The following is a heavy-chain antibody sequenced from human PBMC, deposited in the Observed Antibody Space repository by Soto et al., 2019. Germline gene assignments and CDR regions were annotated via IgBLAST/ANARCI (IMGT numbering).Heavy chain of an antibody. CDR3: AREPYTAMVNSYGMYV. Sequence: QVQLVESGGGVVQPGRSLRLSCAASGFTFSSYAMHWVRQAPGKGLEWVAVISYDGSNKYYADSVKGRFTISRDNSKNTLYLQMNSLRAEDTAVYYCAREPYTAMVNSYGMYVWGQGTTVTVSS. D-gene: IGHD5-18*01. CDR1: GFTFSSYA. J-gene: IGHJ6*02. CDR2: ISYDGSNK. V-gene: IGHV3-30-3*01.